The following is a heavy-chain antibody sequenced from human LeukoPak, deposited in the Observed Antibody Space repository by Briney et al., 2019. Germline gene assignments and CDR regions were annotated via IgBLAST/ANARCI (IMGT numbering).Heavy chain of an antibody. CDR1: GGSFSTYY. CDR3: ARDSSGWFYFDY. V-gene: IGHV4-34*01. J-gene: IGHJ4*02. D-gene: IGHD6-19*01. Sequence: SETLSLTCAVYGGSFSTYYWSWIRQPPGKGLEWIGSIYYSGSTYYNPSLKGRVTISVDTSKNQFSLKLSSVTAADTAVYYCARDSSGWFYFDYWGQGTLVTVSS. CDR2: IYYSGST.